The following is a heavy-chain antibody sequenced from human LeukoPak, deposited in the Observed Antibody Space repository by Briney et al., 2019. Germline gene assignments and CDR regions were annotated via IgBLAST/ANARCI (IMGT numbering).Heavy chain of an antibody. J-gene: IGHJ4*02. D-gene: IGHD3-9*01. CDR3: ARSSIIRYFDWLQEYYFDY. CDR2: IYTSGST. CDR1: GGSISSGSYY. Sequence: PSQTLSLTCTVSGGSISSGSYYWSWIRQPAGKGLEWIGRIYTSGSTNYNPSLKSRVTISVDTSKNQFSLKLSSVTAADTAVYYCARSSIIRYFDWLQEYYFDYWGQGTLVTVSS. V-gene: IGHV4-61*02.